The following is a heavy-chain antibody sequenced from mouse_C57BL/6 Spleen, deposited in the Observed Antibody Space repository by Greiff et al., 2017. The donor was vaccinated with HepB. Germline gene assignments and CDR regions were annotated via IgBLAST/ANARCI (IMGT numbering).Heavy chain of an antibody. Sequence: EVQLQQSGAELVRPGASVKLSCTASGFNITDYYMHWVKQRPEQGLEWIGRIDPEDGDTEYAPKFQGKATMTADTSSNTAYLQLSSLTSEDTAVYYCTTTPVGDYFDYWGQGTTLTVSS. J-gene: IGHJ2*01. D-gene: IGHD1-1*01. CDR1: GFNITDYY. V-gene: IGHV14-1*01. CDR3: TTTPVGDYFDY. CDR2: IDPEDGDT.